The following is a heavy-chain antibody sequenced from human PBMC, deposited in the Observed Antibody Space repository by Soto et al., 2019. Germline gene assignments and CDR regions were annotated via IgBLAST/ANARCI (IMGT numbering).Heavy chain of an antibody. CDR1: GGSISSGDYY. Sequence: PSETLSLTCTVSGGSISSGDYYWSWIRQPPGKGLEWIGYIYYSGSTYYNPSLKSRVTISVDTSKNQFSLKLSSVTAADTAVYYCARYSGSNVESQNDPWGQGTLVTVSS. CDR3: ARYSGSNVESQNDP. CDR2: IYYSGST. J-gene: IGHJ5*02. V-gene: IGHV4-30-4*01. D-gene: IGHD1-26*01.